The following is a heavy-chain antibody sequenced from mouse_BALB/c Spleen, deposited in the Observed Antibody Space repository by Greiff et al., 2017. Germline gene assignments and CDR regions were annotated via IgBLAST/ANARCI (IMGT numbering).Heavy chain of an antibody. CDR1: GYTFTSYT. Sequence: QVQLQQSGAELARPGASVKLSCKASGYTFTSYTMHWVKQRPGQGLEWIGYINPSSGYTNYNQKFKDKATLTADKSSSTAYMQLSSLTSEDSAVYYCVSYYEYLDYWGQGTTRTVSS. CDR3: VSYYEYLDY. J-gene: IGHJ2*01. D-gene: IGHD2-10*01. CDR2: INPSSGYT. V-gene: IGHV1-4*01.